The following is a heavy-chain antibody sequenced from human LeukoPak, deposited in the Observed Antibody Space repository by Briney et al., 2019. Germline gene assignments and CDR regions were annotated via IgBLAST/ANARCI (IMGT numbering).Heavy chain of an antibody. V-gene: IGHV4-34*01. J-gene: IGHJ4*02. D-gene: IGHD6-19*01. CDR1: GGSFSGYY. Sequence: SETLSLTCAVYGGSFSGYYWSWIRQPPGKGLEWIGEINHSGSTNYNPSLKSRVTISVDTSKSQFSLKLSSVTAADTAVYYCARAGQWLVRSFDYWGQGTLVTVSS. CDR3: ARAGQWLVRSFDY. CDR2: INHSGST.